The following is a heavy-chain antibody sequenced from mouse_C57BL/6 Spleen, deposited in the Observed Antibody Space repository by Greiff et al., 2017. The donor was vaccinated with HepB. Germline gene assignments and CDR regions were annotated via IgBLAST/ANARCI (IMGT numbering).Heavy chain of an antibody. CDR3: VNWDAGAMDY. CDR2: IRSKSNNYAT. D-gene: IGHD4-1*01. Sequence: EVKVEESGGGLVQPKGSLKLSCAASGFSFNTYAMNWVRQAPGKGLEWVARIRSKSNNYATYYADSVKDRFTISRDDSESMLYLQMNNLKTEDTAMYYCVNWDAGAMDYWGQGTSVTVSS. V-gene: IGHV10-1*01. J-gene: IGHJ4*01. CDR1: GFSFNTYA.